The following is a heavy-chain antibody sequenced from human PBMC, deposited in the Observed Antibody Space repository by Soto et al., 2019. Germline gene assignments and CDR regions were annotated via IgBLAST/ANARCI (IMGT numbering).Heavy chain of an antibody. Sequence: PGGSLRLSCAASGFMFSNHGMHWVRQAPGKGLEWVAVIWSDGNNRYYADSVKGRFTISRDNSKNTSYLQMNSLRAEDTAVYYCVRGDNWNDEASDYWGQGT. CDR2: IWSDGNNR. CDR1: GFMFSNHG. V-gene: IGHV3-33*01. J-gene: IGHJ4*02. CDR3: VRGDNWNDEASDY. D-gene: IGHD1-1*01.